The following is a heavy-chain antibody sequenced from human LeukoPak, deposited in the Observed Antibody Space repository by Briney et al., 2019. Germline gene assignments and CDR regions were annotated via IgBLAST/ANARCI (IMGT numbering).Heavy chain of an antibody. CDR3: ILRWGF. J-gene: IGHJ4*02. CDR2: ISYDGSNK. CDR1: GFTFSSYG. D-gene: IGHD7-27*01. Sequence: GGSLRLSCAASGFTFSSYGMHWVRQAPGKGLEWVAVISYDGSNKYYADSVKGRFTISRDNSKNTLYLQMNSLRAEDTAVYYCILRWGFWGQGTLVTVSS. V-gene: IGHV3-30*03.